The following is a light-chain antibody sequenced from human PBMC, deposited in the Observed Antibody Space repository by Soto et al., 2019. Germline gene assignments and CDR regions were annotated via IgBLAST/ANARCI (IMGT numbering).Light chain of an antibody. J-gene: IGLJ1*01. V-gene: IGLV2-14*01. CDR2: EVS. CDR1: SSDVGAYKF. Sequence: QSALTQPASVSGSPGQSITIFCSGTSSDVGAYKFVSWYRHHPGKAPQVMIYEVSNRPSGVSNRFSGSKSGNTASLTISGLQPEDEGDYYCVSFAGGTYVFGTGTKLTVL. CDR3: VSFAGGTYV.